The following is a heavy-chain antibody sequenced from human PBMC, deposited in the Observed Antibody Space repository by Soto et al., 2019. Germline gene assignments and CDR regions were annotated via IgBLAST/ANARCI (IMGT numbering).Heavy chain of an antibody. J-gene: IGHJ4*02. Sequence: GASVKVSCKASGNTLTKHYVHWVRQAPGQGLEWMGVISPRGDSTAYAQKFQGRVTMTRDTSTSTVYMEVSSLRFEDTAVYYCARLGQSVPPFYFDYWGQGTLVTVSS. CDR3: ARLGQSVPPFYFDY. CDR2: ISPRGDST. CDR1: GNTLTKHY. V-gene: IGHV1-46*01. D-gene: IGHD3-16*01.